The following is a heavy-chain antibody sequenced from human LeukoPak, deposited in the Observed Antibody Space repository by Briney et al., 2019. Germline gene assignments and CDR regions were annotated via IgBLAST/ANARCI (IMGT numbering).Heavy chain of an antibody. V-gene: IGHV4-34*01. Sequence: SETLSLTCAVYGGSFSGYYWSWIRQPSGKGLEWIGEINHSGSTNYNPSLKSRVTISVDTSKNQFSLKLSSVTAADTAVYYCARVKQLGHFDYWGQGTLVTVSS. CDR1: GGSFSGYY. D-gene: IGHD6-6*01. CDR2: INHSGST. J-gene: IGHJ4*02. CDR3: ARVKQLGHFDY.